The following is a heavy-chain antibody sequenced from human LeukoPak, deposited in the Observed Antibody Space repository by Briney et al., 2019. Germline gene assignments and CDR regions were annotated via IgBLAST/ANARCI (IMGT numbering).Heavy chain of an antibody. V-gene: IGHV1-2*02. Sequence: ASVKVSCKASGYTFTGCYMHWVRQAPGQGLEWMGWINPNSGGTNYAQKFQGRVTMTRDTSISTAYMELSRLRSDDTAVYYCARDSSHGSGSYYIFDYWGQGTLVTVSS. CDR1: GYTFTGCY. CDR3: ARDSSHGSGSYYIFDY. J-gene: IGHJ4*02. D-gene: IGHD3-10*01. CDR2: INPNSGGT.